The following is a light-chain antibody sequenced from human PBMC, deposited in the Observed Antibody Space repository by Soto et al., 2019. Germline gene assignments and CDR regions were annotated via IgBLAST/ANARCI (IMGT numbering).Light chain of an antibody. J-gene: IGLJ1*01. CDR1: SSDVGGYKR. CDR3: NSQSSNGIRV. V-gene: IGLV2-14*01. CDR2: EVS. Sequence: QSALTQPASVSGSPGQSITISCTGTSSDVGGYKRVSWYQHHPGKAPKLMIYEVSNRTSGVSDRFSGSKSGYSASLTISGLQADDEADYYCNSQSSNGIRVFGTGTKLTVL.